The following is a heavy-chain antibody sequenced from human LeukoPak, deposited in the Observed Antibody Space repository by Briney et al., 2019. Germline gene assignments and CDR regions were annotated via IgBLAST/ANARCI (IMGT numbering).Heavy chain of an antibody. J-gene: IGHJ3*01. V-gene: IGHV1-2*02. Sequence: GASVKVSCKASGYSFTGYYIHWVRQAAGQGLGWMGWINPDTGVTKFAQRFQGRVTMTRDTSISTAYMELIRLRPDDTAMYYCAKDSGQWLVRHDAFDLWGRGTMVTVSS. D-gene: IGHD6-19*01. CDR1: GYSFTGYY. CDR3: AKDSGQWLVRHDAFDL. CDR2: INPDTGVT.